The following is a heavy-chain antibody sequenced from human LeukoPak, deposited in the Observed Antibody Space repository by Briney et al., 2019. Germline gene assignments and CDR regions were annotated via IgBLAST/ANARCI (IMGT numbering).Heavy chain of an antibody. V-gene: IGHV3-7*01. CDR3: ARDSSGWYVYFDY. J-gene: IGHJ4*02. Sequence: GGSLRLSCAASGFTFSSYWMSWVRQAPGKGLEWVANIKQDGSEKYYVDSVKGRFTISRDNAKNSLYLQMNSLRAEDTAVYYCARDSSGWYVYFDYWGQGTLVTVSS. CDR2: IKQDGSEK. CDR1: GFTFSSYW. D-gene: IGHD6-19*01.